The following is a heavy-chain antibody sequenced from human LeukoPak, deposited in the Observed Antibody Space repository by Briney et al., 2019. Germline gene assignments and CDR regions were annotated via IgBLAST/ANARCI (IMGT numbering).Heavy chain of an antibody. CDR3: ARDGGEGGAFDI. D-gene: IGHD2-21*01. V-gene: IGHV3-21*01. CDR2: ISSSSSYI. J-gene: IGHJ3*02. CDR1: GFTFGSYS. Sequence: GGSLRLSCAASGFTFGSYSMNWVRQAPGKGLEWVSSISSSSSYIYYADSVKGRFTISRDNAKNSLYLQMNSLRAEDTAVYYCARDGGEGGAFDIWGQGTMVTVSS.